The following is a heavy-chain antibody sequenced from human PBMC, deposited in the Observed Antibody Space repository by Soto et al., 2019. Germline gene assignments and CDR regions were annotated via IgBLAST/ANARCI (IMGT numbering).Heavy chain of an antibody. CDR3: TRHEGGAAADRPLDY. Sequence: PSETLSLTCTVSGGSVRSSTYYWGWIRQSPGKGLEWIGSIYYSGSTHNNPSLKSRVTMSVDTYTNQFSLKLMSVTAADTAIYNCTRHEGGAAADRPLDYWGQGTLVTVSS. D-gene: IGHD6-13*01. J-gene: IGHJ4*02. CDR1: GGSVRSSTYY. CDR2: IYYSGST. V-gene: IGHV4-39*01.